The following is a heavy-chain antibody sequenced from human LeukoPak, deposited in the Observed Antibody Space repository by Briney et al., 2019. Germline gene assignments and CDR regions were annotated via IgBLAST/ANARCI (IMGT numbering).Heavy chain of an antibody. D-gene: IGHD6-19*01. J-gene: IGHJ5*02. CDR1: GYTFTSYY. CDR2: INPSGGST. Sequence: ASMKVSCKASGYTFTSYYMHWVRQAPGQGLEWMGIINPSGGSTSYAQKFQGRVTMTRDTSTSTVYMELSSLRSEDTAVYYCARELGAVARFDPWGQGTLVTVSS. V-gene: IGHV1-46*01. CDR3: ARELGAVARFDP.